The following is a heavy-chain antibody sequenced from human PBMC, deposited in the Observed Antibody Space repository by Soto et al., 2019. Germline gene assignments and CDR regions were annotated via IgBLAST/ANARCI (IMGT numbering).Heavy chain of an antibody. Sequence: EVQLVESGGGLVQPGGSLRLSCAASGFTFSNYWMHWVRQVPGQGLVWVSRINGDGSTTNYADSVRGRFTISRDNAKNTLYLQMNGLRADDTAIYYCATKGTTHPWFVGDFWCPGTLVTVSS. CDR1: GFTFSNYW. CDR2: INGDGSTT. D-gene: IGHD1-7*01. CDR3: ATKGTTHPWFVGDF. J-gene: IGHJ4*02. V-gene: IGHV3-74*01.